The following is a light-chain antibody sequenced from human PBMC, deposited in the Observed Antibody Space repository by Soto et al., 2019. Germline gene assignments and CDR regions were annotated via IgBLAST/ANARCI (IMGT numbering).Light chain of an antibody. Sequence: QSVLTQPRSVSGSPGQSVTISCTGTTGDVGAYNFVSWYQLHPGKAPKLMIYDANKRPSGVPDRFSASKSGNTASLTISGLQAEDEADYYCCSYAGSSSLVFGTGTKVTVL. CDR1: TGDVGAYNF. V-gene: IGLV2-11*01. CDR3: CSYAGSSSLV. J-gene: IGLJ1*01. CDR2: DAN.